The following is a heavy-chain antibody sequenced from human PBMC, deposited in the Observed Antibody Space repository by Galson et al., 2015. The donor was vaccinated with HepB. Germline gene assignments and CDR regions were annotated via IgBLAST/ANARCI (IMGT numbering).Heavy chain of an antibody. CDR1: GFTFSFSNNW. V-gene: IGHV3-74*01. D-gene: IGHD2-2*01. CDR2: INSDGSNT. J-gene: IGHJ2*01. Sequence: SLRLSCAASGFTFSFSNNWMHWVRQAPGKGLVWVSRINSDGSNTNYADSVKGRFTISRDNAKNTLFLQMNTLRAEDTAVYYCARVWGYCSSTSCYDWHFDLWGRGTLVTVSS. CDR3: ARVWGYCSSTSCYDWHFDL.